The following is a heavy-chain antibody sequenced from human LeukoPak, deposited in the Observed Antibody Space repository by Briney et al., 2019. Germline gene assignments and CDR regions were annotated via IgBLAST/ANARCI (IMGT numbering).Heavy chain of an antibody. Sequence: GGSLRLSCGVSGFSVTSYWMSWVRQAPGKGLEWVASLEQDGSDRYYVDSVKGRFTIARDDAKNSLYLQMNSLRAEDTAVYYCVRYCTIGVCSRRNFDYWGQGTLVTVSS. J-gene: IGHJ4*02. V-gene: IGHV3-7*01. D-gene: IGHD2-8*01. CDR2: LEQDGSDR. CDR3: VRYCTIGVCSRRNFDY. CDR1: GFSVTSYW.